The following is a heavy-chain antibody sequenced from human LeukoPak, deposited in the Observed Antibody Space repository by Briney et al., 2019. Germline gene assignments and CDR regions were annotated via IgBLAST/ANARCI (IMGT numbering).Heavy chain of an antibody. D-gene: IGHD5-18*01. J-gene: IGHJ3*02. CDR1: GGSISSGDYY. CDR2: IYYSGST. CDR3: ARDSPHSYGGDDAFDI. Sequence: SETLSLTCTVSGGSISSGDYYWSWIRQPPGKGLEWIGYIYYSGSTYYNPSLKSRVTISVHTSKNQFSLKLSSVTAADTAVYYCARDSPHSYGGDDAFDIWGQGTMVTVFS. V-gene: IGHV4-30-4*02.